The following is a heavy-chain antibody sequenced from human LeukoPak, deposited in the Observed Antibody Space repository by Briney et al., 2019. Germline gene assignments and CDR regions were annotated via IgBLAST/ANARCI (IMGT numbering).Heavy chain of an antibody. D-gene: IGHD3-9*01. Sequence: PGGSLRLSCAASGFTFSSYWMHWVRQAPGKGLVWVSRINSDGSSTSYADSVKGRFTISRDNAKNTLYLQMNSLRAEDTAVYYCARGKGGYYDILTGSYYFDYWGQGTLVTVSS. J-gene: IGHJ4*02. CDR3: ARGKGGYYDILTGSYYFDY. CDR1: GFTFSSYW. CDR2: INSDGSST. V-gene: IGHV3-74*01.